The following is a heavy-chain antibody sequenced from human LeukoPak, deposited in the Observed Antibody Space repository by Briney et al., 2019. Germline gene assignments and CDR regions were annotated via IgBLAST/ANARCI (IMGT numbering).Heavy chain of an antibody. D-gene: IGHD6-19*01. CDR1: GFTFSRYA. CDR2: ISAVGRTT. CDR3: AKARRGSGWVFDY. V-gene: IGHV3-23*01. Sequence: GGSLRLSCAASGFTFSRYALNWVRQAPGKGLEWVSSISAVGRTTYYADSVMGRFTISRDNSKNTLDLQMNTLRAEDTALYYCAKARRGSGWVFDYWGQGTLVTVSS. J-gene: IGHJ4*02.